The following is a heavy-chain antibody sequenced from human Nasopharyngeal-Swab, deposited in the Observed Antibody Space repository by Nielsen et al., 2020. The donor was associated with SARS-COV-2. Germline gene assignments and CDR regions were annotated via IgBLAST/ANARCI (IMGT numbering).Heavy chain of an antibody. V-gene: IGHV1-45*02. CDR3: ASGQCINGVCNPTDGLDV. D-gene: IGHD2-8*01. CDR2: ITPFNGNA. J-gene: IGHJ6*02. CDR1: GFSITYRF. Sequence: SVKVSCKASGFSITYRFLHWMRQAPGQALEWMGWITPFNGNAKYAQKFQGRVSITRDGSRTTASLELSSLRPDDTAMYFCASGQCINGVCNPTDGLDVLGHGTSVTVS.